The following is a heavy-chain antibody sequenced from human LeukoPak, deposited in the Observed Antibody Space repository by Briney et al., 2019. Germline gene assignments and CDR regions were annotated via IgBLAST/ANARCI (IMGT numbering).Heavy chain of an antibody. CDR1: GYTFTSYD. CDR2: MNPNSGNT. Sequence: ASAKVSCKASGYTFTSYDINWVRQATGQGLEWMGWMNPNSGNTGYAQKFQGRVTMTRNTSISTAYMELSSLRSEDTAVYYCARVLRSSGGSYPSRYWGQGTLVTVSS. D-gene: IGHD2-15*01. CDR3: ARVLRSSGGSYPSRY. J-gene: IGHJ4*02. V-gene: IGHV1-8*01.